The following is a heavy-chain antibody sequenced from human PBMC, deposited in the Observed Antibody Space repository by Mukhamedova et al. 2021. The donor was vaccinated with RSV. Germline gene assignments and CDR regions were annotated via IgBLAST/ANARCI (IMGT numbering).Heavy chain of an antibody. CDR3: ARDLITMRGPRIGAFD. CDR2: IYYSGST. CDR1: ISSSSYY. J-gene: IGHJ3*01. D-gene: IGHD3-22*01. Sequence: ISSSSYYWGWIRQPPGKGLEWIGSIYYSGSTYYNPSLKSRVTISVDTSKNQFSLKLSSVTAADTAVYYCARDLITMRGPRIGAFD. V-gene: IGHV4-39*02.